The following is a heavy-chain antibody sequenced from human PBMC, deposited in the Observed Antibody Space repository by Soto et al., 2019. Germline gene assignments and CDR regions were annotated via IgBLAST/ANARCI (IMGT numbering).Heavy chain of an antibody. J-gene: IGHJ4*02. V-gene: IGHV3-23*01. CDR3: AKDAIMVSSSFNYFDF. D-gene: IGHD6-13*01. Sequence: QPWGSLILSCAASGFFFTSYAMNWVRQAPGKGLEWVSGVSGSGGATSYAGSVKGRFIISIDNSKNTLFLQMNSLRAEDTAVYYCAKDAIMVSSSFNYFDFWGQGTLVTVSS. CDR1: GFFFTSYA. CDR2: VSGSGGAT.